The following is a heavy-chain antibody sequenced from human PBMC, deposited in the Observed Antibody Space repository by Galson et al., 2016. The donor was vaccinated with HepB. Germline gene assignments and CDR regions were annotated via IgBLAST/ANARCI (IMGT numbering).Heavy chain of an antibody. CDR1: RFTFSSYS. CDR2: ISRTSRYK. Sequence: SLRLSCAASRFTFSSYSMNWVRQAPGHGLEWVSSISRTSRYKHWADSLEGRFAVSRDNGRASMYLQMNSLRVEDTAVYYCARAQGDTPGDDGHFDSWGQGTLVTVSS. V-gene: IGHV3-21*06. J-gene: IGHJ4*02. D-gene: IGHD1-26*01. CDR3: ARAQGDTPGDDGHFDS.